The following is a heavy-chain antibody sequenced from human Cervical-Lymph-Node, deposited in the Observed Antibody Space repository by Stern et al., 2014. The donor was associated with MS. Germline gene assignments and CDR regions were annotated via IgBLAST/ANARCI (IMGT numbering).Heavy chain of an antibody. D-gene: IGHD1-26*01. Sequence: QMQLVQSGPEVKKPGASVKVSCKASGVTFTSSAMQWVRQARGQRLEWVGWIVVGSGDTHYTQKFQERVTITRDMSTTTAYMEMSSLGSEDTAVYYCAAVGVGAVNYQYYGMDVWGQGTTVTVAS. CDR1: GVTFTSSA. CDR2: IVVGSGDT. V-gene: IGHV1-58*02. CDR3: AAVGVGAVNYQYYGMDV. J-gene: IGHJ6*02.